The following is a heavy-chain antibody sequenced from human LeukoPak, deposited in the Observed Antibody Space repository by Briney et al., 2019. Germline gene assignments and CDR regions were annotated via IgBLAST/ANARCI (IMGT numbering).Heavy chain of an antibody. Sequence: ESGPTLVNPTPTLTLTCTFSGSSLSTSGAGVGWIRQPPGTALEGLPHTYWRDDKYYRASLKSTLTIPKDTSKNQVVLTMTNMDPVDTATYFCAHLRATACYYFDYWGQGMLVTVSS. D-gene: IGHD1-26*01. CDR2: TYWRDDK. CDR1: GSSLSTSGAG. CDR3: AHLRATACYYFDY. V-gene: IGHV2-5*01. J-gene: IGHJ4*02.